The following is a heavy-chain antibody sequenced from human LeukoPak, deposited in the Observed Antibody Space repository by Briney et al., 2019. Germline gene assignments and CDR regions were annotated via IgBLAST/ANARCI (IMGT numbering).Heavy chain of an antibody. CDR2: IIPIFGTA. V-gene: IGHV1-69*13. Sequence: SVKVSCKASGGTFSSYAISWVRQAPGQGLEWMGGIIPIFGTANYAQKFQGRVTITADESTSTAYMELSSLRSEDTAVYYCASSPRVVPAAITGEVAFDIWGQGTMVTVSS. CDR1: GGTFSSYA. D-gene: IGHD2-2*01. J-gene: IGHJ3*02. CDR3: ASSPRVVPAAITGEVAFDI.